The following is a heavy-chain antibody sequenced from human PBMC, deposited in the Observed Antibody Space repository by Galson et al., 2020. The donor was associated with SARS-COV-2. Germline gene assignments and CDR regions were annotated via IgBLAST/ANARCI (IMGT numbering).Heavy chain of an antibody. CDR1: GFTFSSYV. CDR3: AREYGSGWVYFDY. CDR2: ISEDGRNK. J-gene: IGHJ4*02. V-gene: IGHV3-30*03. Sequence: GGSLRLSCAVSGFTFSSYVMHWVRQAPGKGLEWVAVISEDGRNKYYADSVKGRFTISRDNSKNTLYVQLNSLRAEDTAVYYCAREYGSGWVYFDYWGQGTLVIVSS. D-gene: IGHD6-25*01.